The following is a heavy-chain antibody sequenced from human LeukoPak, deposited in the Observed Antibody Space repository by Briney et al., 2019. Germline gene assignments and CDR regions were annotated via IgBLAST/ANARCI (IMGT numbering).Heavy chain of an antibody. CDR2: ISSSSTYI. CDR3: AKDKNTPATAQPQRGYFES. CDR1: GFTFSSYS. V-gene: IGHV3-21*01. Sequence: GGSLRLSCGASGFTFSSYSMSWVRQAPGKGLEWASSISSSSTYIYYVDSVKGRFTISRDDAKNSLYLQMNSLRAEDTAVYFCAKDKNTPATAQPQRGYFESWGQGTLVTVSS. J-gene: IGHJ4*02. D-gene: IGHD2-21*02.